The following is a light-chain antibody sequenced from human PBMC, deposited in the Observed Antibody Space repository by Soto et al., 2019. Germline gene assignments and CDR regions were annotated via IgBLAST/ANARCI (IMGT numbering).Light chain of an antibody. Sequence: QSVVTQPPSASGTPGQKVTISCSGGSSNIGGNVVNWYQVLPGMAPKLLIYSNNQRPSGVPDRFSGSKSGTSASLAITGLQAEDEADYYCQSQDNSLSGARVFGTGTKLTVL. CDR1: SSNIGGNV. J-gene: IGLJ1*01. CDR3: QSQDNSLSGARV. CDR2: SNN. V-gene: IGLV1-44*01.